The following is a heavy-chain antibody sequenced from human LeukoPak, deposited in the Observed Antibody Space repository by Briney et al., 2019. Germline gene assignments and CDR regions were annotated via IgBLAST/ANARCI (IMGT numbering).Heavy chain of an antibody. CDR1: GGSISSSSYY. Sequence: NPSETLSLTCTVSGGSISSSSYYWSWIRQPPGKGLEWIGYIYYSGSTNYNPSLKSRVTISVDTSKNQFSLKLSSVTAADTAVYYCARGSQISSAERLDYWGQGTLVTVSS. CDR3: ARGSQISSAERLDY. D-gene: IGHD3-22*01. V-gene: IGHV4-61*01. J-gene: IGHJ4*02. CDR2: IYYSGST.